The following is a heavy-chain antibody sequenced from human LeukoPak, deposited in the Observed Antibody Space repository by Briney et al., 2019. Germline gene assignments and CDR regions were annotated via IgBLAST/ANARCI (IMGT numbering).Heavy chain of an antibody. D-gene: IGHD3-22*01. Sequence: SETLSLTCTVSGGSISSYYWSWIRQPPGKGLEWIGYIYYSGSTNYNPSLKSRVTISVDTSKNQFSLKLSSVTAADTAVYYCARAGYPDYDSSGYNSSYYYMDVWGRGTTVTISS. CDR2: IYYSGST. V-gene: IGHV4-59*08. J-gene: IGHJ6*03. CDR1: GGSISSYY. CDR3: ARAGYPDYDSSGYNSSYYYMDV.